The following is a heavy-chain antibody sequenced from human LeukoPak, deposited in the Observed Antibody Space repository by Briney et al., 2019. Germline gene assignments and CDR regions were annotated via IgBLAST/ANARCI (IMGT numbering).Heavy chain of an antibody. V-gene: IGHV3-21*01. J-gene: IGHJ6*02. CDR3: ARQGMVQYYYYYGMDV. D-gene: IGHD2-8*01. CDR1: GFTLSGHS. CDR2: ISSSSTYI. Sequence: GGSLRLSCAASGFTLSGHSMNWVRQAPGKGLEWVSSISSSSTYIYYADSVRGRFTISRDNTKNSLYLQMNSLRAEDTAVYYCARQGMVQYYYYYGMDVWGQGTTVTVSS.